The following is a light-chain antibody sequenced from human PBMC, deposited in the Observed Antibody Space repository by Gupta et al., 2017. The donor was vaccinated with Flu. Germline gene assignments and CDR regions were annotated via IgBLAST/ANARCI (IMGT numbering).Light chain of an antibody. CDR3: QQYSDWPRT. CDR2: GAS. Sequence: EIVMTQFPPTLSVSPGERATLSCRASQSVGSNLAWYQQKPGQGPRLLIYGASTRATGIPVRFSGSGSGTEFTLTVSSLQAEDFAVYSCQQYSDWPRTFSQGTKVEIK. V-gene: IGKV3-15*01. J-gene: IGKJ1*01. CDR1: QSVGSN.